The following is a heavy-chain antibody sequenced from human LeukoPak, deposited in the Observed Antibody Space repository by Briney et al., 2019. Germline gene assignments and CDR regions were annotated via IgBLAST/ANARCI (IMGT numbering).Heavy chain of an antibody. CDR3: ARDREAAAGLDYGMDV. CDR2: IYYSGST. V-gene: IGHV4-39*07. D-gene: IGHD6-13*01. J-gene: IGHJ6*02. CDR1: GGSISSSSYY. Sequence: SETLSLTCTVSGGSISSSSYYWGWIRQPPGKGLEWIGSIYYSGSTYYNPSLKSRVTISVDTSKNQFSLKLSSVTAADTAVYYCARDREAAAGLDYGMDVWGQGTTVTVSS.